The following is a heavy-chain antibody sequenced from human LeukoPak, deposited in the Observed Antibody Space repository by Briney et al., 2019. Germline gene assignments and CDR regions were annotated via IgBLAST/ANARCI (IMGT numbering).Heavy chain of an antibody. D-gene: IGHD2-2*01. CDR2: ISDSGGST. V-gene: IGHV3-23*01. CDR1: GFPFSIYA. J-gene: IGHJ5*02. Sequence: QPGGSLRLSSAASGFPFSIYAMSWVRQAPGKGLEWVSTISDSGGSTYYADSVKGRFTISRDNSKNTLYLQMNSLRAEDTAVYYCARDGVPGTNWFDPWGQGTLVTVSS. CDR3: ARDGVPGTNWFDP.